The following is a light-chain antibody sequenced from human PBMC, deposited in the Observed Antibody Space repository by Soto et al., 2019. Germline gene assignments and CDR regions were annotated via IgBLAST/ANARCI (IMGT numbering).Light chain of an antibody. J-gene: IGLJ3*02. Sequence: QSVLTQPASLSGSPGQSITISCAGTSSDIGGSKYVSWYQQHPGKAPKLIIYEVTYRPSGVSARFSGSKSGNTASLTVSGLQAEDEADYYCCSYAGSSTWVFGGGTKLTVL. CDR1: SSDIGGSKY. V-gene: IGLV2-14*01. CDR3: CSYAGSSTWV. CDR2: EVT.